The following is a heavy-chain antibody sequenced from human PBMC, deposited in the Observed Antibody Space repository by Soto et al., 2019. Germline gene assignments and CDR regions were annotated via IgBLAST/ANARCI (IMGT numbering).Heavy chain of an antibody. D-gene: IGHD4-17*01. CDR3: ARVPTAPYYMDV. CDR1: GYTFTSYD. CDR2: MNPNSGNT. V-gene: IGHV1-8*01. Sequence: QVQLVQSGAEVKKPGASVMVSCKASGYTFTSYDINWVRQATGQGLEWMGWMNPNSGNTGYAQKFQGRVTMTRNTSISTAYMELSSLRSEDTAVYYCARVPTAPYYMDVWGKGTTVTVSS. J-gene: IGHJ6*03.